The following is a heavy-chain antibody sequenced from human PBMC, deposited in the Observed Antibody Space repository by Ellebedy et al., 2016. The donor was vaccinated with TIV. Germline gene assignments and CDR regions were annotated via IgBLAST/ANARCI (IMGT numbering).Heavy chain of an antibody. Sequence: GGSLRLXXAASGFTFSSYSMNWVRQAPGKGLEWVSYISSSSSTIYYADSVKGRFTISRDNAKNSLYLQMNSLRDEDTAVYYCARDKTFITIFGVVKGYMDVWGKGTTVTVSS. CDR2: ISSSSSTI. V-gene: IGHV3-48*02. D-gene: IGHD3-3*01. J-gene: IGHJ6*03. CDR3: ARDKTFITIFGVVKGYMDV. CDR1: GFTFSSYS.